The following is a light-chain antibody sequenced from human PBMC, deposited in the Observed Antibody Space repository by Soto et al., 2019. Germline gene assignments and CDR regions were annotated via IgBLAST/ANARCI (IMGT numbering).Light chain of an antibody. CDR3: SSYTRSSTLSL. CDR1: SSDVGGYNY. CDR2: EVS. V-gene: IGLV2-14*01. Sequence: QSALTQPASVSGSPGQSITISCTGTSSDVGGYNYVSWYQQHPGKAPKLMIYEVSNRPSGVSNRFSGSKSGNTASLTISGLQAEDEADYYCSSYTRSSTLSLFGTGPKVTVL. J-gene: IGLJ1*01.